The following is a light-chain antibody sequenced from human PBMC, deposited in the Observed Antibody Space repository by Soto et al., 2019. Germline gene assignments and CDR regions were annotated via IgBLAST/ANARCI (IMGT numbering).Light chain of an antibody. V-gene: IGLV2-14*03. Sequence: QSVLAQPASVSGSPRQAITISCTGTTSDVGRYDYVSWFQQHPGKAPKLIIYDVSHWPSGVSDRFSGSKSGNTASLTISGLQAEDEADYYCSSFTTSTTFVFGTGTKVTVL. CDR3: SSFTTSTTFV. CDR1: TSDVGRYDY. J-gene: IGLJ1*01. CDR2: DVS.